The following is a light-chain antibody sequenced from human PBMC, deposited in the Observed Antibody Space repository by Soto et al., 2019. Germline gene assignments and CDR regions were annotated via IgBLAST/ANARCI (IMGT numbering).Light chain of an antibody. CDR1: QSVSNN. CDR3: QQYNNWRIT. CDR2: GVS. J-gene: IGKJ5*01. V-gene: IGKV3D-15*01. Sequence: EIVMTQSPATLSVSPGERATLSCRASQSVSNNLAWYGQKPGQAPRLLIYGVSTRATGIPDRFSGSGSGTEFTLTISSLKSEDFAVSYCQQYNNWRITLGQGTRQEIK.